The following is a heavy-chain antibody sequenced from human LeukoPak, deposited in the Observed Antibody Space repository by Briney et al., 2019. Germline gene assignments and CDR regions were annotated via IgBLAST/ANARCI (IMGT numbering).Heavy chain of an antibody. J-gene: IGHJ4*02. CDR2: INPNSGGT. CDR3: AREVLWQQTNDY. D-gene: IGHD6-13*01. CDR1: GYTFTGYY. V-gene: IGHV1-2*02. Sequence: ASVKVSCKASGYTFTGYYMHWVRQAPGQGLEWMGWINPNSGGTNYAQKFQGRVTMTRDTSISTAYMELSRLRSDDTAVYYCAREVLWQQTNDYWCQGTLVTVSS.